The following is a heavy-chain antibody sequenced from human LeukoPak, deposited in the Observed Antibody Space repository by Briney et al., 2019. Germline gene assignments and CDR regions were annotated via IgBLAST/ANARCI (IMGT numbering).Heavy chain of an antibody. J-gene: IGHJ3*02. CDR2: IYPGDSDT. CDR3: ARQKGGDAFDI. D-gene: IGHD3-10*01. CDR1: GYSFTSYC. V-gene: IGHV5-51*01. Sequence: GESLKISCKGSGYSFTSYCIGWVRQMPGKGLEWMGIIYPGDSDTRYQPSFQGHVTTSAENSISTAYLQWSSLKASDTAMYYCARQKGGDAFDIWGQGTMVTVSS.